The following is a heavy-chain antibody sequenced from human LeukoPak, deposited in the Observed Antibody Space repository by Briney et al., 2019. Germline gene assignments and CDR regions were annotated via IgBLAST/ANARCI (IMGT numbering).Heavy chain of an antibody. Sequence: GGSLRLSCAASGFTVSSNYMSWVRQAPGKGLEWVSVIYSGGSTYYADSVKGRFTISRDNSKNTLYLQMNSLRAEDTAVYYWARVGVGVSQYFQHWGQGTLVTVSS. CDR1: GFTVSSNY. V-gene: IGHV3-53*01. J-gene: IGHJ1*01. D-gene: IGHD3-3*01. CDR2: IYSGGST. CDR3: ARVGVGVSQYFQH.